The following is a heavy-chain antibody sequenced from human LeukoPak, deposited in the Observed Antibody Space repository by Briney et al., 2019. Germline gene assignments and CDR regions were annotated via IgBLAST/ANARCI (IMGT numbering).Heavy chain of an antibody. D-gene: IGHD3-16*01. J-gene: IGHJ4*02. Sequence: SVKVSCKASGGTFSSYAISWVRQAPGQGLEWMGGIIPIFGTANYAQKFQGRVTITADESTSTAYMELSSLRSDDTAVYYCAREGPSLGVSGSIDYWGQGTLVTVSS. CDR1: GGTFSSYA. V-gene: IGHV1-69*13. CDR2: IIPIFGTA. CDR3: AREGPSLGVSGSIDY.